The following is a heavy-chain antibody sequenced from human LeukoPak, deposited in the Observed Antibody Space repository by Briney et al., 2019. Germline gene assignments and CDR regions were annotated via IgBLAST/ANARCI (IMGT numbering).Heavy chain of an antibody. CDR1: GYSFTSYW. CDR3: ARRLGTVTTQNWFDP. D-gene: IGHD4-17*01. CDR2: IYPCDSDT. Sequence: GESLKISCEGSGYSFTSYWFGWVRRMPGKDLEWMGSIYPCDSDTRYSPSFKGQVTISADKSISTAYMQWSSLKASDTAMYYCARRLGTVTTQNWFDPWGQGTLVTVSS. V-gene: IGHV5-51*01. J-gene: IGHJ5*02.